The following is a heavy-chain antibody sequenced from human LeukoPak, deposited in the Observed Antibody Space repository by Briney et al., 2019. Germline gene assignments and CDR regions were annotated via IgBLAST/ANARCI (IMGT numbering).Heavy chain of an antibody. CDR1: GYTXTELS. J-gene: IGHJ4*02. CDR2: FDPEDGET. V-gene: IGHV1-24*01. D-gene: IGHD3-10*01. Sequence: ASVKVSCKVSGYTXTELSMHWVRQAPGKGLDWMGGFDPEDGETIYAQKFQGRVTMTEDTSTDTAYMELSSLRSEDTAVYYCATDSFMVRGVILDYWGQGTLVTVSS. CDR3: ATDSFMVRGVILDY.